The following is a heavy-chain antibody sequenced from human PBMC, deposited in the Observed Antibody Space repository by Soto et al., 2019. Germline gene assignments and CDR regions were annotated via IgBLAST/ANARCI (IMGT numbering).Heavy chain of an antibody. CDR3: ARDSSDYDLLTGYSHYYDSSHHFDC. D-gene: IGHD3-9*01. V-gene: IGHV1-18*04. J-gene: IGHJ4*02. CDR1: GYRFASYG. CDR2: IIAYNGNT. Sequence: GASVQVSCKACGYRFASYGRSWVRQATGQGFEWMGWIIAYNGNTNYAQKLQGRVTMTADTATSTAYMELRSLRSDDTAVYYCARDSSDYDLLTGYSHYYDSSHHFDCWGQGTLVTVSS.